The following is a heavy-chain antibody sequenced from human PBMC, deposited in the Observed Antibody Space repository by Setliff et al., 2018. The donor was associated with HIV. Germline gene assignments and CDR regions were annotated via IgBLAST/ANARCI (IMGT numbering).Heavy chain of an antibody. CDR3: ARDPVSDNSATPYYFDY. Sequence: ASVKVSCKASGYTFTSYGISWVRQAPGQGLDWMGWISTYNRNTNYAQNLQGRVTMTTDTSTSTAYMELRSLISEDTAVYFCARDPVSDNSATPYYFDYWGQGTLVTVSS. J-gene: IGHJ4*02. D-gene: IGHD2-21*01. V-gene: IGHV1-18*01. CDR1: GYTFTSYG. CDR2: ISTYNRNT.